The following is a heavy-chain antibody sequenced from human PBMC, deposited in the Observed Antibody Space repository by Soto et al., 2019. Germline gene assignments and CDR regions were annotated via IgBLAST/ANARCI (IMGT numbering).Heavy chain of an antibody. D-gene: IGHD3-22*01. CDR2: IYYSGST. CDR1: GGSSSSYY. V-gene: IGHV4-59*01. Sequence: ETLSLTCTVSGGSSSSYYWSWIRQPPGKGLEWIGYIYYSGSTNYNPSLKSRVTISVDTSKNQFSLKLSSVTAADTAVYYCARFDYYDSSGYSFDYWGQGTLVTVSS. CDR3: ARFDYYDSSGYSFDY. J-gene: IGHJ4*02.